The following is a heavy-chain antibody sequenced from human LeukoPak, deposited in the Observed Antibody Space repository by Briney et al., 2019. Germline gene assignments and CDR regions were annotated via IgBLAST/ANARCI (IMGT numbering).Heavy chain of an antibody. Sequence: PSETLSLTCTVSGDSISSYYWSWIRQPPGKGLEWIGRIYSSGSINYNPSLKSRVTISVDTSKNQFSLRLRSVTAADPAVYYCARLGDSGSCYWPGADAFDIWGKGTMVTVSS. V-gene: IGHV4-4*07. J-gene: IGHJ3*02. CDR3: ARLGDSGSCYWPGADAFDI. CDR1: GDSISSYY. D-gene: IGHD1-26*01. CDR2: IYSSGSI.